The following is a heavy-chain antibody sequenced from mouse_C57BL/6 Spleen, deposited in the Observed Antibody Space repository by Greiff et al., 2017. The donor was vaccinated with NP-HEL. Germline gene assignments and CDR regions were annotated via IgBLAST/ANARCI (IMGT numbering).Heavy chain of an antibody. CDR2: IDPDYGYT. D-gene: IGHD1-1*01. Sequence: VQLQQSGAELVRPAASVKLSCTASLLNTPYYYIHWLNHIPEQGLEWIGRIDPDYGYTEYAPKFQGKATMTADTSSNTAYLQLSSLTSEDTAVYYCTITTVVATWYFDVWGTGTTVTVSS. CDR1: LLNTPYYY. CDR3: TITTVVATWYFDV. V-gene: IGHV14-1*01. J-gene: IGHJ1*03.